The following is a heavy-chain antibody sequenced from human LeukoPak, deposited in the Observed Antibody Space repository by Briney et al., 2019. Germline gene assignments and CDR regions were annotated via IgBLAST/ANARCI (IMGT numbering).Heavy chain of an antibody. CDR2: INAGNGNT. Sequence: ASVKVSCKASGYTFTSYAMHWVRQAPGQRLEWMGWINAGNGNTKYSQKFQGRVTITRDTSASTAYMELSSLRSEDTAVYYCARAEPQKVDIVVVVAAPLFDYWGQGTLVTVSS. V-gene: IGHV1-3*01. CDR1: GYTFTSYA. D-gene: IGHD2-15*01. J-gene: IGHJ4*02. CDR3: ARAEPQKVDIVVVVAAPLFDY.